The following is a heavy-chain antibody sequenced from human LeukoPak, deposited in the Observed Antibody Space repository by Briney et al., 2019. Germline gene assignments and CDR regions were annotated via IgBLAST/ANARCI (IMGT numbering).Heavy chain of an antibody. V-gene: IGHV3-64*01. Sequence: GGSLRLSCAASGFTFSSYAMHWVRQAPGKGLEYVSAISSNGGSTYYANSVKGRFTISRDNSKNTLYLQMGSLRAEDMAVYYCARPYGGNEYYFDYWGQATLVTVSS. CDR3: ARPYGGNEYYFDY. D-gene: IGHD4-23*01. CDR2: ISSNGGST. CDR1: GFTFSSYA. J-gene: IGHJ4*02.